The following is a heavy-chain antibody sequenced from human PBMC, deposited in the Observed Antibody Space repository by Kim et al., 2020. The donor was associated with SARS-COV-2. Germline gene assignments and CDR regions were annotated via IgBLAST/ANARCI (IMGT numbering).Heavy chain of an antibody. Sequence: SETLSLTCTVSGGSISSGSYYWSWIRQPAGKGLEWIGRIYTSGSTNYNPSLKSRVTISVDTSKNQFSLKLSSVTAADTAVYYCARDSGYERHYYYYYGMDVWDQGTTVTVSS. CDR2: IYTSGST. CDR1: GGSISSGSYY. D-gene: IGHD5-12*01. J-gene: IGHJ6*02. CDR3: ARDSGYERHYYYYYGMDV. V-gene: IGHV4-61*02.